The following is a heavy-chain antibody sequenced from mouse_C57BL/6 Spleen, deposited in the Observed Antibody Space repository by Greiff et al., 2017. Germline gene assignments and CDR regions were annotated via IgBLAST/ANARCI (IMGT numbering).Heavy chain of an antibody. D-gene: IGHD3-2*02. Sequence: DVQLQESGPGLVKPSQSLSLTCSVTGYSITSGYYWNWIRQFPGNKLEWMGYISYDGSNNYNPSLKNRISITRDTSKNQFFLKLNSVTTEDTATYYGAREGSSGYGYAMDYWGQGTSVTVSS. J-gene: IGHJ4*01. CDR2: ISYDGSN. CDR3: AREGSSGYGYAMDY. V-gene: IGHV3-6*01. CDR1: GYSITSGYY.